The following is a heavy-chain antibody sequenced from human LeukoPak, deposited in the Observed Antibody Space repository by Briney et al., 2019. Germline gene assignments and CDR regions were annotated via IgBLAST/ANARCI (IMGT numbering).Heavy chain of an antibody. CDR1: RNDH. CDR2: ISADGIGK. V-gene: IGHV3-30*04. CDR3: ARETGSSGYAGYFDY. J-gene: IGHJ4*02. Sequence: GRSLRLSCAPSRNDHMHWVRQAPGKGLEWVAGISADGIGKYYADSVKGRFTISRDNSKNTFYLQMNSLRAEDTAIYYCARETGSSGYAGYFDYRGQGTLVTVSS. D-gene: IGHD3-22*01.